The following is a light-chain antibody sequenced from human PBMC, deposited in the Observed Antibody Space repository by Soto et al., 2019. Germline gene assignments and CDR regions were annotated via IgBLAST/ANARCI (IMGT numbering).Light chain of an antibody. CDR1: QNVRND. J-gene: IGKJ4*01. V-gene: IGKV3-11*01. CDR2: SAS. Sequence: EILLTQSPATLSLSPGERATLSCRASQNVRNDLVWYLQKPGQAPRLLIYSASNRATGIPARFSGSGSGTDFTLTISRLEPEDFAVYYWQQRTNWPPTFGGGTKVEFK. CDR3: QQRTNWPPT.